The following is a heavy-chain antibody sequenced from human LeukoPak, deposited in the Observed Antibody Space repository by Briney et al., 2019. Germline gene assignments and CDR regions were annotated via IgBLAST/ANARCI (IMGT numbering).Heavy chain of an antibody. CDR1: GFTFSNAW. J-gene: IGHJ4*02. V-gene: IGHV3-15*01. CDR2: IKSKTDGGTT. CDR3: TTVIPTSGSYAFDY. D-gene: IGHD1-26*01. Sequence: GGSLRLSCAASGFTFSNAWMSWVRQAPGKGLEWVGRIKSKTDGGTTDYAAPVKGRFTISRDDSKNTLYLQMNSLKTEDTAVYYCTTVIPTSGSYAFDYWGQGTLVTVSS.